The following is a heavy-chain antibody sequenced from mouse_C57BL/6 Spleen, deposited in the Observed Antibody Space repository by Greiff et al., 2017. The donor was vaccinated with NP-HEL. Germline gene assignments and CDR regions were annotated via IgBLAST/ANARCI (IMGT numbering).Heavy chain of an antibody. CDR3: ARHRDYCYGSEYFDV. CDR1: GFTFSDYY. J-gene: IGHJ1*03. CDR2: ISNGGGST. D-gene: IGHD1-1*01. Sequence: EVKVEESGGGLVQPGGSLKLSCAASGFTFSDYYMYWVRQTPEKRLEWVGYISNGGGSTYYPDTVKGRFTISRDNAKNTLYLQMSRLKSEDTAMYYCARHRDYCYGSEYFDVWGTGTTVTVSS. V-gene: IGHV5-12*01.